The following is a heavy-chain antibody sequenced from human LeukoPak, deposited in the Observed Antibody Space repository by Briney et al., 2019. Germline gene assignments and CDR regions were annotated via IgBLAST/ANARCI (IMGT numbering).Heavy chain of an antibody. J-gene: IGHJ4*02. CDR1: GFTFSSYS. Sequence: GGSLRLSCAASGFTFSSYSMNWVRQAPGKGLVWVSRINPDGSGTDYADSVKGRFTISRDNAQNLLYLQMNSLRAEDTAVYYCARAGYYRFDYWGQGALVTVSS. CDR2: INPDGSGT. D-gene: IGHD2-15*01. CDR3: ARAGYYRFDY. V-gene: IGHV3-74*01.